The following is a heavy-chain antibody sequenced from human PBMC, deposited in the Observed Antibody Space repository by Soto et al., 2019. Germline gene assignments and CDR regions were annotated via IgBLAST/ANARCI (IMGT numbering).Heavy chain of an antibody. J-gene: IGHJ4*02. CDR1: GFTFSRYS. CDR3: ERESEDLTSNFDY. CDR2: ISSTTNYI. V-gene: IGHV3-21*01. Sequence: GGSLRLSCAASGFTFSRYSMNWVRQAPGKGLEWVSSISSTTNYIYYADSMKGRFTVSRDNAKNSVYLDMNSLSAEDTAVYYCERESEDLTSNFDYWGQGTLVTVSS.